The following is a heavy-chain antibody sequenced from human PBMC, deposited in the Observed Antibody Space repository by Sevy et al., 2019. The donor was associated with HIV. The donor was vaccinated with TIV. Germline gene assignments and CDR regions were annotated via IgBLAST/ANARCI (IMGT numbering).Heavy chain of an antibody. Sequence: ASVKVSCKASGYTFTGYYMHWVRQAPGQGLEWMGRINPNSGGTNYAQKFQGRVTMTRETSIRTAYMELSRLRSDDTARYYCARANRNMYSSSWYVGEWFDPWGQGTLVTVSS. J-gene: IGHJ5*02. CDR3: ARANRNMYSSSWYVGEWFDP. D-gene: IGHD6-13*01. CDR1: GYTFTGYY. CDR2: INPNSGGT. V-gene: IGHV1-2*06.